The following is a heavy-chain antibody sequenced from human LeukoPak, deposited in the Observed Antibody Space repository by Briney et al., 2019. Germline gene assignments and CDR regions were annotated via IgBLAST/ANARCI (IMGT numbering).Heavy chain of an antibody. D-gene: IGHD6-19*01. CDR1: GFTFSSHA. CDR3: AKDTKIAVAGYYYYYGMDV. CDR2: ISGSGGST. Sequence: PGGSLRLSCAASGFTFSSHAMNWVRQAPGKGLEWVSAISGSGGSTYYADSVKGRFTISRDNSKNTLYLQMNSLRAEDTAVYYCAKDTKIAVAGYYYYYGMDVWGQGTTVTVSS. J-gene: IGHJ6*02. V-gene: IGHV3-23*01.